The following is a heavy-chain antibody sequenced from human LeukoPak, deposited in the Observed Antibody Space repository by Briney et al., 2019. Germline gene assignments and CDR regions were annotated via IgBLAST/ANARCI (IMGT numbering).Heavy chain of an antibody. Sequence: SETLSLTCTVSDGSISNYYWSWIRQPAGKGLEWIGRIYPSGSTSYNPSLNSRVTMSVDTSNNHFSLKVSSVTAADTAVYYCARGREPAAPFDYWGQGTLVTVSS. J-gene: IGHJ4*02. CDR2: IYPSGST. V-gene: IGHV4-4*07. D-gene: IGHD2-2*01. CDR3: ARGREPAAPFDY. CDR1: DGSISNYY.